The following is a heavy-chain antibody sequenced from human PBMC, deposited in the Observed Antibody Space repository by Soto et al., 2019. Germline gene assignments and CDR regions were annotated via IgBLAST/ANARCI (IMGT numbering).Heavy chain of an antibody. J-gene: IGHJ3*01. V-gene: IGHV4-39*01. CDR2: IFYSGNI. CDR3: ARHAAARRADVVAFQV. D-gene: IGHD5-18*01. Sequence: QLHLQESGPGLVKPSETLSLSCIVSGGSISRSPYSRAWLRQPPGQGLEWIGTIFYSGNIYYSASLQSRVSISVDTSKEQFSLKVRSVTAADTAVYYCARHAAARRADVVAFQVWGQGTPVTVSS. CDR1: GGSISRSPYS.